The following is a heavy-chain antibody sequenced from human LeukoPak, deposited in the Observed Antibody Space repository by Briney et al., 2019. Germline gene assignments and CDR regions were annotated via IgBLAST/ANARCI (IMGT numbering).Heavy chain of an antibody. D-gene: IGHD3-22*01. CDR2: IYYSGST. CDR1: GGSISSSNYY. CDR3: ARQSASDYYDSSDSFDY. J-gene: IGHJ4*02. Sequence: SETLSLTCTVSGGSISSSNYYWGWIRQPPGKGLEWIGSIYYSGSTYYNPSLKSRVTIPVDTSKNQFSLKLSSVTAADTAVYYCARQSASDYYDSSDSFDYWGQGTLVTVSS. V-gene: IGHV4-39*01.